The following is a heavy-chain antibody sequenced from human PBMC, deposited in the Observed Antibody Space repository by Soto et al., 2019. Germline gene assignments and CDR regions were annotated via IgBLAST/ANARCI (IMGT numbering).Heavy chain of an antibody. CDR3: ARQASGYYYGWFDP. J-gene: IGHJ5*02. Sequence: SETLSLTCTVSGGSILDSTYYWAWIRQSPGKGLEWIGTIFYSGGTFYTPSLESRVTMSVDTSNNQFSLKLSSVTAADTAVYYCARQASGYYYGWFDPWGQGTLVTAPQ. V-gene: IGHV4-39*01. D-gene: IGHD3-22*01. CDR1: GGSILDSTYY. CDR2: IFYSGGT.